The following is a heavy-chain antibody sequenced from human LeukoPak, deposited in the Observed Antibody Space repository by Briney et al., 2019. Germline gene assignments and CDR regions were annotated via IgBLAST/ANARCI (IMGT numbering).Heavy chain of an antibody. D-gene: IGHD6-13*01. CDR2: INPSGGST. J-gene: IGHJ5*02. CDR3: ARTLAAAGSDNWFDP. V-gene: IGHV1-46*01. CDR1: GYTFTSYY. Sequence: ASVKVSCKASGYTFTSYYMHWVRQAPGQGLEWMGIINPSGGSTSYAQKFQGRVTMTRDTSTSTVYMELSSLRSEDTAVYYCARTLAAAGSDNWFDPWGQGTLVTVSS.